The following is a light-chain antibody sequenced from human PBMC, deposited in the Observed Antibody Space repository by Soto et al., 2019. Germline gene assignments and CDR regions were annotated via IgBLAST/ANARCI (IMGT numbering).Light chain of an antibody. CDR1: SGHSSYA. J-gene: IGLJ1*01. CDR2: LNSDGRH. V-gene: IGLV4-69*01. CDR3: QTWGTGIQV. Sequence: QLVLTQSPSASASLGASVKLTCTLSSGHSSYAIAWHQLQPEKGPRYLMRLNSDGRHSKGDGIPDRFSGSTSGAERHLTISSLQSEDEADYYCQTWGTGIQVFGTGTKLTVL.